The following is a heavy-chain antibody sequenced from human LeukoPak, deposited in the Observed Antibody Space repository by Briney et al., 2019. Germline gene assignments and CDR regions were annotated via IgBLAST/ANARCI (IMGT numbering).Heavy chain of an antibody. D-gene: IGHD3-22*01. CDR1: GFTFSSYA. Sequence: PGGSLRLSCAASGFTFSSYAMSWVRQAPGKGLGWVSAISGSGGSTYCADSVKGRFTISRDNSKNTLYLQMNSLRAEDTAVYYCAKDWSKVTMILVVTHPYWGQGTLVTVSS. V-gene: IGHV3-23*01. CDR3: AKDWSKVTMILVVTHPY. J-gene: IGHJ4*02. CDR2: ISGSGGST.